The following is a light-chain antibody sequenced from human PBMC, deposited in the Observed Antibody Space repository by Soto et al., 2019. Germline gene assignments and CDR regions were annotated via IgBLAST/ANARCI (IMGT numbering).Light chain of an antibody. V-gene: IGKV1-5*03. CDR1: QSISSR. CDR3: QQAYSFPIT. Sequence: DIQITQSPSTLSASVGDRVTITCRASQSISSRLAWYTQKPGRAPKLLIYKASSLESGVPSRFSGNGSGTDFTLIISSLQPEDFATYYCQQAYSFPITFGQGTRLEIK. J-gene: IGKJ5*01. CDR2: KAS.